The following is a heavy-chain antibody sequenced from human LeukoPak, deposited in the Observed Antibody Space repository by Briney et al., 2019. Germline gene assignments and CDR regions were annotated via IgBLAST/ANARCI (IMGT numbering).Heavy chain of an antibody. D-gene: IGHD3-3*01. CDR3: ARLRITIFGVVSPTNSRVVWFDP. J-gene: IGHJ5*02. CDR1: GGSFSGYY. CDR2: INHSGST. V-gene: IGHV4-34*01. Sequence: PSETLSLTCAVYGGSFSGYYWSWIRQPPGKGLEWIGEINHSGSTNYNPSLKSRVTISVDTSKNQFSLKLSSVTAVDTAVYYCARLRITIFGVVSPTNSRVVWFDPWGQGTLVTVSS.